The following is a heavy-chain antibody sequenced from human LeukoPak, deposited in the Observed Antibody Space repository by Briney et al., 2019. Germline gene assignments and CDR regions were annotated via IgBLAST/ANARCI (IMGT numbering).Heavy chain of an antibody. Sequence: PGGSLRLSCAASGFTFSDYYMTWVRQAPGKGLEWVGRIRTKIEGETTDYAAPVKGRFTISRDDSKTTLYLHMNSLKTEDSAVYYCTTERNWELLRPYGLDIWGQGTTVTVSS. CDR3: TTERNWELLRPYGLDI. J-gene: IGHJ6*02. D-gene: IGHD1-26*01. CDR1: GFTFSDYY. CDR2: IRTKIEGETT. V-gene: IGHV3-15*01.